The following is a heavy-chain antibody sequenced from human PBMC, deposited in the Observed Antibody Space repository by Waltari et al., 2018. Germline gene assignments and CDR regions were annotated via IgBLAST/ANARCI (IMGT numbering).Heavy chain of an antibody. V-gene: IGHV1-8*02. CDR1: SYRFTYYD. CDR3: ARGPRTVMP. CDR2: MNPNSGNT. J-gene: IGHJ5*02. D-gene: IGHD1-1*01. Sequence: QVQLVQSGAEVKKPGASVKVSCKASSYRFTYYDINWVRQAAGQGLEWMGWMNPNSGNTEYEQKFQGRVSMTRNNSINTAYMELRSLTSDDTAVYYCARGPRTVMPWGQGTLVTVSS.